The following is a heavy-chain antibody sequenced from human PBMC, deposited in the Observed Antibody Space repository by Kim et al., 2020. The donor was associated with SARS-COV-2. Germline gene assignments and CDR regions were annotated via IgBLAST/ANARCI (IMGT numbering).Heavy chain of an antibody. V-gene: IGHV4-61*03. CDR2: IYYSGDT. Sequence: SETLSLTCGVSGDSVSSGSYYWSWIRQPPGRGLEWIGYIYYSGDTNYNPSLRSRVTISLDASKNHFSLHLTSMTAADTAVYYCARGGWMRELKVWGPGTLVTVSS. J-gene: IGHJ4*02. CDR1: GDSVSSGSYY. D-gene: IGHD3-10*01. CDR3: ARGGWMRELKV.